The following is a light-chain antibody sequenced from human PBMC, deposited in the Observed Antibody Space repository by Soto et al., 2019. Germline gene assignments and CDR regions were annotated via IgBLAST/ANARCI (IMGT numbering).Light chain of an antibody. CDR3: QQYNDWPPYT. J-gene: IGKJ2*01. V-gene: IGKV3-15*01. Sequence: ELVMTQSPTTVSVSPGERATLSCRASQSVSSNLAWYQQKPGQPPRLLFFDASARATGVPDRFRGSGAGTEFMLTISGLQSEGFAVYYCQQYNDWPPYTLGQGTKLQMK. CDR1: QSVSSN. CDR2: DAS.